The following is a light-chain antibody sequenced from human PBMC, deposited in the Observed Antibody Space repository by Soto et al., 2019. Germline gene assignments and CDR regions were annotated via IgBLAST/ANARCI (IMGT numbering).Light chain of an antibody. CDR3: QQYYSTPYN. CDR2: WAS. Sequence: DIVMTQSPDSLAVSLGERATINCKSSQSVLYSSNNKNYLAWYQQKPGQPPKLLIYWASTRESGVPDRFSGRGSGTDFTLTISSLQAEDVAVYYCQQYYSTPYNFGQGTKLEIK. CDR1: QSVLYSSNNKNY. V-gene: IGKV4-1*01. J-gene: IGKJ2*01.